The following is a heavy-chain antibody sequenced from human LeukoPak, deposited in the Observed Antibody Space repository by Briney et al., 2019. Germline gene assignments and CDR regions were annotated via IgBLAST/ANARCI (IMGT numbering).Heavy chain of an antibody. CDR3: ARAAGQRGLGYFDY. D-gene: IGHD7-27*01. Sequence: GASVKVSCKASGYTFTSYGISWVRQAPGQGLEWMGWISAYNGNTNYAQKLQGRVTMTTDTSTSTAYMELRSLRSDDTAVYYCARAAGQRGLGYFDYWGQGTLVTVSS. CDR1: GYTFTSYG. CDR2: ISAYNGNT. V-gene: IGHV1-18*01. J-gene: IGHJ4*02.